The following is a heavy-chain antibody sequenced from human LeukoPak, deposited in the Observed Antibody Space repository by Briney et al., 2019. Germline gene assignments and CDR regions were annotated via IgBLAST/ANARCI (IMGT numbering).Heavy chain of an antibody. Sequence: SETLSLTCTVSGGSISSSSYYWGWIRQPPGKGLEWIGSFYYSGSTYYNPSLKSRVTISVDTSKNQFSLTLSSVTAADTAVYYCARFRGTEAAGTELDYWGQGTLVTVSS. CDR1: GGSISSSSYY. CDR2: FYYSGST. D-gene: IGHD6-13*01. CDR3: ARFRGTEAAGTELDY. J-gene: IGHJ4*02. V-gene: IGHV4-39*07.